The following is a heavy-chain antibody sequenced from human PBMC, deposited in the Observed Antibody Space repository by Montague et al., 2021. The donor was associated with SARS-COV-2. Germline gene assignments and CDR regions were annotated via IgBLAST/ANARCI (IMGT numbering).Heavy chain of an antibody. J-gene: IGHJ4*02. D-gene: IGHD3-9*01. CDR1: DDSISSSSYY. CDR3: ARSRDWYLGN. V-gene: IGHV4-39*07. CDR2: IYYSGSA. Sequence: SETLSLTCIVSDDSISSSSYYWGWIRQPPGKGLEYIGSIYYSGSAYYNPSLKSRVTISIDTSKNQFSLKLNSVTAADTAVYFCARSRDWYLGNWGQGTLPTVSS.